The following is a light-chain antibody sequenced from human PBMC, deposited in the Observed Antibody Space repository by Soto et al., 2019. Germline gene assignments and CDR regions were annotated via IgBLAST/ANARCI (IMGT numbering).Light chain of an antibody. CDR3: LLSDSGARV. J-gene: IGLJ3*02. CDR1: TGAVTSGHY. CDR2: DTS. V-gene: IGLV7-46*01. Sequence: QAVVTQEPSLTVSPGGTVTLTCGSSTGAVTSGHYPYWFQQKPGQAPRPLIYDTSNKHSWTPARFSGSLLGGKAALTLSGAQPEDEAEYYCLLSDSGARVFGGGTKVTVX.